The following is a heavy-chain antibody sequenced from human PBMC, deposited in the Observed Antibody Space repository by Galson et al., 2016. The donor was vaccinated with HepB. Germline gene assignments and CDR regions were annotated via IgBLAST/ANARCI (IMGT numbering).Heavy chain of an antibody. J-gene: IGHJ4*02. V-gene: IGHV4-59*01. CDR1: GGSISRYF. CDR3: ARNRRTFTTRGWNYDY. Sequence: SETLSLTCTVSGGSISRYFWSWIRQPPGKGLEWLGYIYFSGSTNYNPSLKNRLTFSVDSSKNQISLKLTSVTAADTAVYFCARNRRTFTTRGWNYDYWGLGTRVTVSS. D-gene: IGHD4-11*01. CDR2: IYFSGST.